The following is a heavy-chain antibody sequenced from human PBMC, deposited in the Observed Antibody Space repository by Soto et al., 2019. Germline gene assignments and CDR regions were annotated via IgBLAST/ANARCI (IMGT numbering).Heavy chain of an antibody. D-gene: IGHD2-15*01. CDR2: INTDGSNT. CDR1: EFTFSSYW. J-gene: IGHJ6*03. Sequence: EVQLVESGGGLVQPGGSLRLSCAASEFTFSSYWMHWVRQAPGKGLVWVSRINTDGSNTNYADSVKGRFTISRDNAKNTLYLQMNNLRAEDTAVYYCAYGSSPSRYSYHSYIDVWGKGTTVTVSS. V-gene: IGHV3-74*01. CDR3: AYGSSPSRYSYHSYIDV.